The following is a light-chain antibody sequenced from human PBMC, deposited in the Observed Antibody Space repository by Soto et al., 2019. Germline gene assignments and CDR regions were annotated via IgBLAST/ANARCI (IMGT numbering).Light chain of an antibody. Sequence: QSVLTQPRSVSGSPGQSVTISCTGTSSDVGIYNYVSWYQQSPGKAPKLIIYDVTKRPSGVPDRFSGSKSGNTASLTISGLQAEDEADYYCCSYAGSYTMLFGGGTMVTVL. CDR1: SSDVGIYNY. V-gene: IGLV2-11*01. J-gene: IGLJ2*01. CDR2: DVT. CDR3: CSYAGSYTML.